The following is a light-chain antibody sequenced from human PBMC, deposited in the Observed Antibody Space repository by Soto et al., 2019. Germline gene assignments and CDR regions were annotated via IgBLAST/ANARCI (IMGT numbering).Light chain of an antibody. J-gene: IGLJ1*01. V-gene: IGLV2-14*01. Sequence: QSVLTQPASVSGSPGQSITISCTGTSSDVGGYNFVSWYQQHPDKAPKLMIYDVTNRPSGASNRFSGSKSGNTASLTISGLPAEDEADYYCSSYTSISTYVFGTGTKVT. CDR3: SSYTSISTYV. CDR2: DVT. CDR1: SSDVGGYNF.